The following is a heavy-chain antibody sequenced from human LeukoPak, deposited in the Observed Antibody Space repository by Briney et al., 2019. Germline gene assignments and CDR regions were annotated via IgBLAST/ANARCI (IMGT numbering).Heavy chain of an antibody. V-gene: IGHV3-21*04. D-gene: IGHD2-2*02. J-gene: IGHJ6*02. CDR3: AKDGYCSSTSCHNLPMDV. CDR1: GFTFSSYS. Sequence: GGSLRLSCAASGFTFSSYSMNWVRQAPGKGLEWVSSISSSSSYIYYADSVKGRFTISRDNSKNTLYLQMNSLRAEDTAVYYCAKDGYCSSTSCHNLPMDVWGQGTTVTVSS. CDR2: ISSSSSYI.